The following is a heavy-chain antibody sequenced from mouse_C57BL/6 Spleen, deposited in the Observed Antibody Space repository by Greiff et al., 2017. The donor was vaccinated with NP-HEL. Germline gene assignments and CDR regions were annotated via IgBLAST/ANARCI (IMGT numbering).Heavy chain of an antibody. CDR1: GYTFTSYW. Sequence: QVQLQQPGAELVMPGASVKLSCKASGYTFTSYWMHWVKQRPGQGLEWIGEIDPSDSYTNYNQKFKGKSTLTVDKSSSTAYMQLSSLTSEDSAVYYCARPPSTVGDFDVWGTGTTVTVSS. CDR3: ARPPSTVGDFDV. J-gene: IGHJ1*03. D-gene: IGHD1-1*01. CDR2: IDPSDSYT. V-gene: IGHV1-69*01.